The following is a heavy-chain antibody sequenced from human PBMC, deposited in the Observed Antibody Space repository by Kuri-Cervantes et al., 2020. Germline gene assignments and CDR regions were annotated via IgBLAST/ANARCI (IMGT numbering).Heavy chain of an antibody. D-gene: IGHD4-17*01. CDR1: GFTFSSYW. V-gene: IGHV3-74*01. Sequence: GGSLRLSCAASGFTFSSYWMHWVRQAPGKGLVWVSRINSDGSSTSYADSVKGRFTISRDNAKNTLYLQMNSLRAEDTAVYYCAKSAGDYAPLDYWGQGTLVTVSS. J-gene: IGHJ4*02. CDR3: AKSAGDYAPLDY. CDR2: INSDGSST.